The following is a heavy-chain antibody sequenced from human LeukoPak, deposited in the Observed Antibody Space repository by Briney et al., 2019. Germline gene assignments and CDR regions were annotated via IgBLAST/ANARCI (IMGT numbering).Heavy chain of an antibody. Sequence: GASVKVSCKASGYTFTSYGISWVRQAPGQGLEWMGWISAYNGNTNYAQKLQGRVTMTTDTSTSTAYMELRSLRSDDTAVYYCARASVVVAATYYFDYWGQGTLVTVSS. CDR3: ARASVVVAATYYFDY. V-gene: IGHV1-18*01. CDR1: GYTFTSYG. CDR2: ISAYNGNT. D-gene: IGHD2-15*01. J-gene: IGHJ4*02.